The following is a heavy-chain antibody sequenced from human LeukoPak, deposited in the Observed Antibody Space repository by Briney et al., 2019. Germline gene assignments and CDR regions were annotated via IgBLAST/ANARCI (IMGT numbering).Heavy chain of an antibody. D-gene: IGHD2-15*01. V-gene: IGHV1-18*01. CDR3: ARDFDVRATRALGY. J-gene: IGHJ4*02. Sequence: ASVKVSCKASGYTFTSYGISWVRQAPGQGLEWMGWISAYNGNTNYAQKLQGRVTMTTDTSTSTAYMELRSLRSDDTAVYYCARDFDVRATRALGYWGQGTLVTVSS. CDR1: GYTFTSYG. CDR2: ISAYNGNT.